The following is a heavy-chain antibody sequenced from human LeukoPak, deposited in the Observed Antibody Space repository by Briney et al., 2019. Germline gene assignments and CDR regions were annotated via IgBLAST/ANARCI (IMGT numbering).Heavy chain of an antibody. V-gene: IGHV1-24*01. CDR1: GYTLTELS. CDR2: FDPEDGET. CDR3: ATEFYSSSPVCDAFDI. Sequence: ASVKVSCKVSGYTLTELSVHWVRQAPGKGLEWMGGFDPEDGETIYAQRFQGRVTMTEDTSTDTAYMELSSLRSEDTAVYYCATEFYSSSPVCDAFDIWGQGTMVTVSS. J-gene: IGHJ3*02. D-gene: IGHD6-6*01.